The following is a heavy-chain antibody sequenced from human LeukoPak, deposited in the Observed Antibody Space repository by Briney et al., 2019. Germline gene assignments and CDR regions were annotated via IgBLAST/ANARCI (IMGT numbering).Heavy chain of an antibody. Sequence: GGSLRLSCAASGFTFSSYWMSWVRQAPGKGLEWVANIKQEGSEKYYVDSVRGRFTISRDNAKNSPYLQMNSLRAEDTAVYYCAREVRGVIAFDYWGQGTLVTVSS. CDR1: GFTFSSYW. CDR3: AREVRGVIAFDY. CDR2: IKQEGSEK. V-gene: IGHV3-7*01. J-gene: IGHJ4*02. D-gene: IGHD3-10*01.